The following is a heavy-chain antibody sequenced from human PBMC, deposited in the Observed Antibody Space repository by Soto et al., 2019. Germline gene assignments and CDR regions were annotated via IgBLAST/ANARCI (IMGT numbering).Heavy chain of an antibody. CDR3: ARGSPGPVDH. CDR1: GYTFTNFH. Sequence: QVQLVQSGAEVRKPGASVKVSCKASGYTFTNFHFNWVRQATGQGLEWIGWMNPHSGDTGYAQHFQGRVTMTRDTSINTAYMEMTSLTSDATAGYYCARGSPGPVDHWGQGTPVTVSS. CDR2: MNPHSGDT. D-gene: IGHD3-10*01. J-gene: IGHJ4*02. V-gene: IGHV1-8*02.